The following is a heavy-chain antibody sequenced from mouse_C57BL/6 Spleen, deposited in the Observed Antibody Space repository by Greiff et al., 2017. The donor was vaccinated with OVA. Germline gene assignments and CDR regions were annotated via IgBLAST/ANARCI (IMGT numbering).Heavy chain of an antibody. CDR2: IDPSDSET. CDR1: GYTFTSYW. V-gene: IGHV1-52*01. Sequence: QVQLQQPGAELVRPGSSVKLSCKASGYTFTSYWMHWVKQRPIQGLEWIGNIDPSDSETHYNQKFKDKATLTVDKYSSTAYIQLSSLTLEDSEVYYCARGGITTVGYFDYWGQGTTLTVSA. CDR3: ARGGITTVGYFDY. J-gene: IGHJ2*01. D-gene: IGHD1-1*01.